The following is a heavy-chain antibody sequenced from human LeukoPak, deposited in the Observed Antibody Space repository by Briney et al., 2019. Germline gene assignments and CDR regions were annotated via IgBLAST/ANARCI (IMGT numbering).Heavy chain of an antibody. D-gene: IGHD2-2*01. Sequence: SETLSLTCTVSGGSISSVDYYWSWICQPPGKGLEWIGYIYYSGTTHYNPSLKSRVTLSVDTSNNQFSLKLSSVTAADTAVYYCARPEYLASFDYWGQGTLVTVSS. CDR2: IYYSGTT. V-gene: IGHV4-30-4*08. J-gene: IGHJ4*02. CDR3: ARPEYLASFDY. CDR1: GGSISSVDYY.